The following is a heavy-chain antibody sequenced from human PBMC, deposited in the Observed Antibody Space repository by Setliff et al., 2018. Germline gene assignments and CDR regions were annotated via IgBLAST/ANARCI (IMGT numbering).Heavy chain of an antibody. CDR2: IYYSGST. CDR3: ARGGYSRGPPVYYFDY. V-gene: IGHV4-59*12. CDR1: GVSTRSYW. Sequence: PSETLSLTCSVSGVSTRSYWWSWIRQPPGKGLEWIGYIYYSGSTSYNPSLESRVSISIDTSKNQFSLKLSSVTAADTAVYYCARGGYSRGPPVYYFDYWGQGTLVTV. J-gene: IGHJ4*02. D-gene: IGHD5-12*01.